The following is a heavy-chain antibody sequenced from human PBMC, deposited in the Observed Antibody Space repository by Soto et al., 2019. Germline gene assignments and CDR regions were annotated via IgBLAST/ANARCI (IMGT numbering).Heavy chain of an antibody. CDR3: ATRVSISGVVISWFDP. D-gene: IGHD3-3*01. J-gene: IGHJ5*01. Sequence: QVQLVQSGAEVKEPGSSVKVSCKASGGTFSSYSISWVRQAPGQGLEWMGGIIPILGTVQYAQMFQGRLTITADESTSIAYMELSRLKSDDTAVYYCATRVSISGVVISWFDPWGRGTLVTVSS. CDR2: IIPILGTV. V-gene: IGHV1-69*01. CDR1: GGTFSSYS.